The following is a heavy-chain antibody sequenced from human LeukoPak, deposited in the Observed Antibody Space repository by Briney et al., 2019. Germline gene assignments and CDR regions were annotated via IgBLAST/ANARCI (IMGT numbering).Heavy chain of an antibody. CDR1: GGSISSGDYY. D-gene: IGHD3-3*01. CDR3: ARAVGDFWSGYSAFDI. Sequence: PSETLSLTCTVSGGSISSGDYYWSWIRQPPGRGLEWIGYIYYSGSTYYNPSLKSRVTISVDTSKNQFSLKLSSVTAADTAVYYCARAVGDFWSGYSAFDIWGQGTMVTVSS. J-gene: IGHJ3*02. V-gene: IGHV4-30-4*08. CDR2: IYYSGST.